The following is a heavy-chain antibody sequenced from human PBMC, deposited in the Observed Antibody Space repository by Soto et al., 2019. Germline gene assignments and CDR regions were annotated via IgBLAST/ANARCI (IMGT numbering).Heavy chain of an antibody. CDR2: FDPEDGET. J-gene: IGHJ6*02. CDR3: ATGLDFGVVSLGASYGMDV. Sequence: ASVKVSCQVSGYTLTELSMHWVRQAPGKGLEWMGGFDPEDGETIYAQKFQGRVTMTEDTSTDTAYMELSSLRSEDTAVYYCATGLDFGVVSLGASYGMDVWGQGTTVTVSS. CDR1: GYTLTELS. V-gene: IGHV1-24*01. D-gene: IGHD3-3*01.